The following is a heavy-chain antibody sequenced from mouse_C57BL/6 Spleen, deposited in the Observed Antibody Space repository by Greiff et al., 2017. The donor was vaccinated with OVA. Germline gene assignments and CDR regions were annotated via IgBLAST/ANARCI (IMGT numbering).Heavy chain of an antibody. CDR1: GYTFTDYN. V-gene: IGHV1-18*01. CDR2: INPNNGGT. CDR3: ARKGLLFWYFDV. Sequence: EVQLQQSGPELAKPGASVKIPCKASGYTFTDYNMDWVKQSHGKSLEWIGDINPNNGGTIYNQKFKGKATLTVDKSSSTAYMELRSLTSEDTAVYYCARKGLLFWYFDVWGTGTTVTVSS. J-gene: IGHJ1*03. D-gene: IGHD2-1*01.